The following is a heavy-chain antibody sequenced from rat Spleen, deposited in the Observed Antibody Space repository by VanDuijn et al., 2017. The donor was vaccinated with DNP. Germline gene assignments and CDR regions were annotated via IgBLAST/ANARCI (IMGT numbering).Heavy chain of an antibody. Sequence: EVQLVESGGGVVQPGRSLKLSCAASGFTFSYYGMAWVRQAPKKGLEWVATIIYDGTRTYYRDSVKGRFTVSRDNAKNTLYLQMDSLRSEDTATYYCAGNYYYSATYWYFDFWGPGTMVTVSS. CDR1: GFTFSYYG. CDR2: IIYDGTRT. D-gene: IGHD1-1*01. V-gene: IGHV5S10*01. J-gene: IGHJ1*01. CDR3: AGNYYYSATYWYFDF.